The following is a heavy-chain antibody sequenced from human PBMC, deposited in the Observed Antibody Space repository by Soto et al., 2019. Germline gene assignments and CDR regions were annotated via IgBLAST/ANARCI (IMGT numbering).Heavy chain of an antibody. D-gene: IGHD3-16*01. CDR3: ASGGGYRNWFDP. Sequence: QVQLQESGPGLVKPSETLSLTCTVSGGSISSYYWSWIRQPPGKGLEWIGYIYYSGSTNYNPSPKSRVTISVDTSKNQFSLKLSSVTAADTAVYYCASGGGYRNWFDPWGQGTLVTVSS. CDR2: IYYSGST. CDR1: GGSISSYY. V-gene: IGHV4-59*01. J-gene: IGHJ5*02.